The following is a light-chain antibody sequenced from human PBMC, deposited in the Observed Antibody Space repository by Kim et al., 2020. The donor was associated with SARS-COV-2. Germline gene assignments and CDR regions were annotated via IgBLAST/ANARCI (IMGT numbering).Light chain of an antibody. V-gene: IGKV3-15*01. J-gene: IGKJ2*02. CDR2: GSS. CDR3: QQYNNWPLPCT. Sequence: YPGEGASLSCMASQSFGIHLPWYQQKPAQPATLLLYGSSTRAARIPARFSRRESVTEFTLSISRLHSDEFAVYYCQQYNNWPLPCTFGRGTKLEI. CDR1: QSFGIH.